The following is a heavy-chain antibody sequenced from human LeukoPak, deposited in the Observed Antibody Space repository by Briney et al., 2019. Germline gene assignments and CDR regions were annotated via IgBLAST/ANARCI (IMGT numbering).Heavy chain of an antibody. Sequence: AGGSLRLSCAASGFTFSSYAMSWVRQAPGKGLEWVSAISGSGGSTYYADSVKGRFTISRDNSKNTLYLQMNSLRAEDTAVYYCAGRTVTPYYHDSSGFHLQYWGQGTLVTVSS. CDR1: GFTFSSYA. V-gene: IGHV3-23*01. J-gene: IGHJ1*01. CDR3: AGRTVTPYYHDSSGFHLQY. D-gene: IGHD3-22*01. CDR2: ISGSGGST.